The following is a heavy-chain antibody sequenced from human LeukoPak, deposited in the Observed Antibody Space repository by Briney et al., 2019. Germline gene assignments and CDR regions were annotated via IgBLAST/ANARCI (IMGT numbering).Heavy chain of an antibody. CDR1: GFTFSTYW. CDR3: ARDLAVARTNPIDAFDI. J-gene: IGHJ3*02. D-gene: IGHD6-19*01. CDR2: INSDGSST. Sequence: PGGSLRLSCAASGFTFSTYWMHWGRQAPGRGLVWVSRINSDGSSTSYADSVKGRFTISRDNAKNTLYLQMNSLRVEDTAVYYCARDLAVARTNPIDAFDIWGQGTMVTVSS. V-gene: IGHV3-74*01.